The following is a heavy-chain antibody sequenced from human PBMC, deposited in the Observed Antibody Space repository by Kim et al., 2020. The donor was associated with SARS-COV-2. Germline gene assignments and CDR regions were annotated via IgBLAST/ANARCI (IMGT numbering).Heavy chain of an antibody. CDR1: GFTFSSYT. CDR3: ARGRPWYFDL. J-gene: IGHJ2*01. Sequence: GGSLRLSCAASGFTFSSYTMNWVRQAPGKGLDWVSSISSSGSAIYYADSVKGRFTISRDNAKNSLYLQMNSLRDEATAVYYCARGRPWYFDLWGRGTLVT. CDR2: ISSSGSAI. V-gene: IGHV3-48*02.